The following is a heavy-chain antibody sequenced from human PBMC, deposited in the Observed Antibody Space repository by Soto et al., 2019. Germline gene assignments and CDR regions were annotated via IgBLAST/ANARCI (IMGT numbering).Heavy chain of an antibody. CDR2: ISAYNGNT. V-gene: IGHV1-18*01. CDR3: ARGHSSGRYYFDY. J-gene: IGHJ4*02. CDR1: GYTFISYG. Sequence: GASVKVSCKTSGYTFISYGISCVRQAPGQGLEWMGWISAYNGNTNYAQKLQGRVTMTTDTPTSTAYMELRSLRSDDTAMYYCARGHSSGRYYFDYWGQGTLVTVSS. D-gene: IGHD6-19*01.